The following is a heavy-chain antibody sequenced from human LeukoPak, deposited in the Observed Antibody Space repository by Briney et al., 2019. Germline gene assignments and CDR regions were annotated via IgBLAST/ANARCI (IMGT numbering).Heavy chain of an antibody. V-gene: IGHV3-48*02. CDR3: ASGVVFYDSSGSHFEY. CDR2: ISSSSSTI. J-gene: IGHJ4*02. D-gene: IGHD3-22*01. CDR1: GFTFSSYS. Sequence: GGSLRLSCAASGFTFSSYSMNWVRQAPGKGREWVSYISSSSSTIYYADSVKGRFTISRDNAKNSLYLQMNSLRDEDTAVYYCASGVVFYDSSGSHFEYWGQGTLVTVSS.